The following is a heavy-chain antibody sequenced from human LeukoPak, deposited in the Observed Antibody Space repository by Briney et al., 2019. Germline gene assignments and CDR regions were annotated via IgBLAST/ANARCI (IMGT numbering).Heavy chain of an antibody. CDR1: GFTFSNAW. CDR2: IESKTDGGTT. Sequence: GGSLRLSCAASGFTFSNAWMNWVRQAPGKGLEWVGRIESKTDGGTTDYAAPVKGRFTISRDDSKNTLYLQMNSLKTEDTAVYYCTTVDYWGQGTLVTVSS. V-gene: IGHV3-15*07. CDR3: TTVDY. J-gene: IGHJ4*02.